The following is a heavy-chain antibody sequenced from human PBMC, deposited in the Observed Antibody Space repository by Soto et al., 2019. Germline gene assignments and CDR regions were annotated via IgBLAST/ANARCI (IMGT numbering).Heavy chain of an antibody. J-gene: IGHJ6*02. V-gene: IGHV2-26*01. CDR3: ARMNVDSYQFYYAMDV. CDR2: IFSDNER. Sequence: SGPTLVNPTETLTLTCTVSGFSLTTGKMGVSSIRQPPGKALEWLAHIFSDNERSYSTSLQGRLTISKDTSGSQVVLSMTNVDPVDTATYYCARMNVDSYQFYYAMDVWGQGTTVTVSS. D-gene: IGHD4-17*01. CDR1: GFSLTTGKMG.